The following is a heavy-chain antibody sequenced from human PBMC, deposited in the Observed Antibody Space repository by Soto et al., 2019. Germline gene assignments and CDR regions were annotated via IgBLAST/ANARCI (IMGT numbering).Heavy chain of an antibody. V-gene: IGHV4-59*01. CDR1: GGSISSYY. CDR3: ARVVSHCSGGSCYSDWFDP. Sequence: PSETLSLTCTVSGGSISSYYWSWIRQPPGKGLEWIGYIYYSGSTNYNPSLKSRVTISVDTSKNQFSLKLSSVTAADTAVYYCARVVSHCSGGSCYSDWFDPWGQGTLVTVS. J-gene: IGHJ5*02. D-gene: IGHD2-15*01. CDR2: IYYSGST.